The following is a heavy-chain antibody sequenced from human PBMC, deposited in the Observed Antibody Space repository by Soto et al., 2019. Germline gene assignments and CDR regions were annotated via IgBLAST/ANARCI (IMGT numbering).Heavy chain of an antibody. Sequence: EVQLVESGGGLVQPGGSLRLSCAASGFTFSSYWMHWVRQAPGKGLVWVSRINSDGSSTSYADSVKGRFTISRDNAKNTLYLQMNSLEAEDTAVYYCAREYYDILTGLYYYYYGMDVWGQGTTVTVSS. CDR1: GFTFSSYW. J-gene: IGHJ6*02. CDR2: INSDGSST. V-gene: IGHV3-74*01. D-gene: IGHD3-9*01. CDR3: AREYYDILTGLYYYYYGMDV.